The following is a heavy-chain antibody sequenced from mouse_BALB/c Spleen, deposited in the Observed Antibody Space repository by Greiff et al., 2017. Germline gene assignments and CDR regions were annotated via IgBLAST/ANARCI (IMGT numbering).Heavy chain of an antibody. V-gene: IGHV5-4*02. J-gene: IGHJ4*01. CDR3: ARDRGLRRDYYAMDY. Sequence: DVHLVESGGGLVKPGGSLKLSCAASGFTFSDYYMYWVRQTPEKRLEWVATISDGGSYTYYPDSVKGRFTISRDNAKNNLYLQMSSLKSEDTAMYYCARDRGLRRDYYAMDYWGQGTSVTVSS. D-gene: IGHD2-4*01. CDR1: GFTFSDYY. CDR2: ISDGGSYT.